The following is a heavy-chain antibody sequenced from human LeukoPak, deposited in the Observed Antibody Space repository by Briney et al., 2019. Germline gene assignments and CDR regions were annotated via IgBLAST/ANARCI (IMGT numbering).Heavy chain of an antibody. J-gene: IGHJ4*02. D-gene: IGHD3-10*01. CDR3: AKECEQHYYKQ. CDR1: GFTFSSYA. CDR2: ISGSGGST. Sequence: GRSLRLSCAASGFTFSSYAMSWVRQAPGKGLEWVSAISGSGGSTYYADSVKGRFTISRDNSKNTLYLQMNGLRAEDTAVYYCAKECEQHYYKQWGQGTLVTVSS. V-gene: IGHV3-23*01.